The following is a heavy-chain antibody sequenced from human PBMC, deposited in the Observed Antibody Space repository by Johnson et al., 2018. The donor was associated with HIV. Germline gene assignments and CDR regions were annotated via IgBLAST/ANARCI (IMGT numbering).Heavy chain of an antibody. CDR1: GFTFSSYA. V-gene: IGHV3-30*04. J-gene: IGHJ3*02. CDR2: ISYDGSDK. Sequence: QVQLVESGGGVVQPGRSLRLSCAASGFTFSSYAMHWVRQAPAKGLEWVAVISYDGSDKYYADSVKGRFTISRDSSKNTLYLQMNSLRAEDTAVYYCTRRSPYDAFDIWGQGTMVAVSS. CDR3: TRRSPYDAFDI.